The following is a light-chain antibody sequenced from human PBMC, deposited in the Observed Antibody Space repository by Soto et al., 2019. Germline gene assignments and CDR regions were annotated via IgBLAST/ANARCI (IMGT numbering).Light chain of an antibody. J-gene: IGLJ1*01. V-gene: IGLV2-14*01. CDR3: ISYTSSSTLDV. CDR2: GVS. Sequence: QSALTQPASVSGSPGQSITISCSGTRSDIGSYNYVAWYQQFPGKTPKILIYGVSNRPSGVSSRFSGSKSGNTASLTISGLQAEDEADYYCISYTSSSTLDVFGTGTKVTV. CDR1: RSDIGSYNY.